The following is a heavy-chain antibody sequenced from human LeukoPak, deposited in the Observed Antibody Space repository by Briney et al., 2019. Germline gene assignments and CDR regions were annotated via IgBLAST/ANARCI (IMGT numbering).Heavy chain of an antibody. CDR1: GGSFSGYY. CDR2: INHSGST. CDR3: ATRYSSGPQFDP. J-gene: IGHJ5*02. D-gene: IGHD6-19*01. Sequence: SETLSLTCAVYGGSFSGYYWSWIRQPPGKGLEWLGEINHSGSTNYNPSLKSRVTISVDTSKNQFSLKLSSVTAADTAVYYCATRYSSGPQFDPWGQGTLVTVSS. V-gene: IGHV4-34*01.